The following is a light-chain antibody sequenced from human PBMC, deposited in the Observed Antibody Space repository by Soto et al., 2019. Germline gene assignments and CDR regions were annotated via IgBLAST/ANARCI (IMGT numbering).Light chain of an antibody. J-gene: IGKJ4*01. CDR3: QQYNKWPVT. Sequence: DIQMTQSPSTLSGSVGDRVTITCRASQTISSWLAWYQQKPGKAPKLLIYKASTLKSGVPSRFSGSGSGTEFTLTISSLQPDDFAVYYCQQYNKWPVTFGGGTKVEIK. V-gene: IGKV1-5*03. CDR2: KAS. CDR1: QTISSW.